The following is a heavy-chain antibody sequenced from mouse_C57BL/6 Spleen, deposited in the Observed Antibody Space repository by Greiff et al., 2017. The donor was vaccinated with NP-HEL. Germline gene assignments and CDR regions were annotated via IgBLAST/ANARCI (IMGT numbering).Heavy chain of an antibody. CDR1: GYSFTSYY. CDR3: ARNYGSRGYFDV. V-gene: IGHV1-66*01. Sequence: QVHVKQSGPELVKPGASVKISCKASGYSFTSYYIHWVKQRPGQGLEWIGWIYPGSGNTKYNEKFKGKATLTADTSSSTAYMQLSSLTSEDSAVYYCARNYGSRGYFDVWGTGTTVTVSS. CDR2: IYPGSGNT. D-gene: IGHD1-1*01. J-gene: IGHJ1*03.